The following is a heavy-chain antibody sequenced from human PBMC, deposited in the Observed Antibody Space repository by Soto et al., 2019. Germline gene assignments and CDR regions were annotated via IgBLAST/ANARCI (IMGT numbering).Heavy chain of an antibody. Sequence: SQTLSLTCAISGDSVSSNSALWNWIRQSPSRGLEWLGRTYYRSKWYSDYAPSVEGRITVNPDTPKNQFSLQLKSVTPEDTAVYYCARSSARDKLPTTDWGQGTLVTVSS. CDR2: TYYRSKWYS. J-gene: IGHJ4*02. V-gene: IGHV6-1*01. CDR1: GDSVSSNSAL. CDR3: ARSSARDKLPTTD. D-gene: IGHD5-12*01.